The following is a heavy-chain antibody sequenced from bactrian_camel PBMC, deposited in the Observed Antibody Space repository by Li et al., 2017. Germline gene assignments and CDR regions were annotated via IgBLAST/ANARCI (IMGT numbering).Heavy chain of an antibody. CDR2: IVSAGST. J-gene: IGHJ6*01. D-gene: IGHD5*01. CDR1: GYTYGCCC. Sequence: VQLVESGGGLVQPGGSLRLSCAASGYTYGCCCMGWFRQTPGKPREEVATIVSAGSTSYADSVKGRFTISKDNAENILYLQMNSLKPEDTAVYYSAADPPRAWGRCRGDFGYWGQGTQVTVS. V-gene: IGHV3S53*01. CDR3: AADPPRAWGRCRGDFGY.